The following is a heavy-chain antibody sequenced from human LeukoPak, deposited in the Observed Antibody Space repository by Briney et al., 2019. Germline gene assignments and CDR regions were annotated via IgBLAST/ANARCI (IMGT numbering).Heavy chain of an antibody. Sequence: SQTLSLTCAISEYSVSSNSAAWNWIRQSPSRGLEWLGRTYYRSKWYYDYAVSVKSRITINPDTSKNQFSLQLNSVTPEDPAVYYCARGPQLVDYYYIDVWGKGTTVTVSS. CDR1: EYSVSSNSAA. J-gene: IGHJ6*03. V-gene: IGHV6-1*01. CDR3: ARGPQLVDYYYIDV. D-gene: IGHD6-13*01. CDR2: TYYRSKWYY.